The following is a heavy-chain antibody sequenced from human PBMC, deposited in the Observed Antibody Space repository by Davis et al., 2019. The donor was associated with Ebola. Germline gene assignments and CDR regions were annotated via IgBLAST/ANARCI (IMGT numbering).Heavy chain of an antibody. CDR1: GFTFSSYV. V-gene: IGHV3-23*01. D-gene: IGHD3-3*01. J-gene: IGHJ5*02. CDR2: ISDSGGNT. CDR3: AKGTIFGVDSWFDP. Sequence: GESLKISCAASGFTFSSYVMSWVRQAPGKGLEWVSTISDSGGNTYYADSLKGRFTISRDNSKNTLYLQMNSLRAEDTAVYYCAKGTIFGVDSWFDPWGQGTLVTVSS.